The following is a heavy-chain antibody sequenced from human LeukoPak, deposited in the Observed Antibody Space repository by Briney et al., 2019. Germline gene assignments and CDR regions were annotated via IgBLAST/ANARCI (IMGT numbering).Heavy chain of an antibody. CDR3: ARVSGRYYYGMDV. V-gene: IGHV4-30-4*01. J-gene: IGHJ6*02. D-gene: IGHD6-25*01. CDR2: IYYSGTT. Sequence: SETLSLTCTVSGGAIGSGDYSWSWIRQAPGRGLEWIGCIYYSGTTHYNPSLKSRGTISLDTSKNQFSLKLTSVTAADTAVYYCARVSGRYYYGMDVWGQGTTATVSS. CDR1: GGAIGSGDYS.